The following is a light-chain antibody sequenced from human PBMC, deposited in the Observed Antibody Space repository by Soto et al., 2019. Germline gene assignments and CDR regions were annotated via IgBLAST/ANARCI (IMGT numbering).Light chain of an antibody. CDR3: SSKRCSDTLYV. V-gene: IGLV2-14*01. CDR2: EVT. J-gene: IGLJ1*01. Sequence: QSALTQPASLSGSPGQSITISCAGTSSDIGGSKYVSWYQQHPGKAPKLIIYEVTYRPSGVSARFSGSKSGNTASLTVSGLQAEDEADYYCSSKRCSDTLYVFGTGTKLTVL. CDR1: SSDIGGSKY.